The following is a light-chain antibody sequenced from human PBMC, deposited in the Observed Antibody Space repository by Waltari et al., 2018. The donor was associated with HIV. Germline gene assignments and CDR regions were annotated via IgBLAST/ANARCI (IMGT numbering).Light chain of an antibody. V-gene: IGLV2-14*01. J-gene: IGLJ1*01. CDR2: DVS. Sequence: QSALTQPASVSGSPGQSITISCTGTRRDVGGYKYVSWYQQHPGKAPKLMIYDVSNRPSGVSNRFSGSKSGNTASLTISGLQAEDEADYYCSSYTSSSTEVFGTGTKVTVL. CDR3: SSYTSSSTEV. CDR1: RRDVGGYKY.